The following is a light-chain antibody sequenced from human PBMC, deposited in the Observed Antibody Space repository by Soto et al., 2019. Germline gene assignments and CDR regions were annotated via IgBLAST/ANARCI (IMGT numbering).Light chain of an antibody. CDR1: QGLVYSDGYTY. Sequence: DVVMTQSPLSLPVTLGQPASISCRSTQGLVYSDGYTYLNWFQQRPGQSPRRLIYRVSNRDSGVPDRFSGSGSGTDFTLKISRVEAEDVGLYYCMQGTHWPWTFGQGTKVDIK. CDR3: MQGTHWPWT. CDR2: RVS. J-gene: IGKJ1*01. V-gene: IGKV2-30*01.